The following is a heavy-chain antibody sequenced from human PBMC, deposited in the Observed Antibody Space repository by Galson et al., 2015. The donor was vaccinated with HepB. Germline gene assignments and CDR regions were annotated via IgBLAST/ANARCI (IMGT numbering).Heavy chain of an antibody. Sequence: SVKVSCKATGGIFSKYFFSWVRQAPGQGLEWMGRIIPNLDVGHYAQKFQGRLRITTDKSTGTAYMELSSLRSEDTAVYFCATPPEGRIHFDLWGQGTLITVSS. V-gene: IGHV1-69*02. J-gene: IGHJ4*02. CDR3: ATPPEGRIHFDL. CDR2: IIPNLDVG. CDR1: GGIFSKYF. D-gene: IGHD3-10*01.